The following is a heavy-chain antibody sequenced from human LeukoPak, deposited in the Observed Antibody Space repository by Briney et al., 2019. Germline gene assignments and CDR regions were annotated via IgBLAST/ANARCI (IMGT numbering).Heavy chain of an antibody. CDR2: ISSSSSYI. CDR3: ARLAARRNNDN. Sequence: GGSLRLSCAASGFTFSSYSMNWVRQAPGKGLEWVSSISSSSSYIYYADSVKGRFTISRDNAKNSLYLQMNSLRAEDTAVYYCARLAARRNNDNWGQGTLVTVSS. J-gene: IGHJ4*02. CDR1: GFTFSSYS. D-gene: IGHD6-6*01. V-gene: IGHV3-21*01.